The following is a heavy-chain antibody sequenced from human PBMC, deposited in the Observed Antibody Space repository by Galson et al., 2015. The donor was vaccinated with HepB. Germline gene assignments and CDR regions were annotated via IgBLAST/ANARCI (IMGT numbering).Heavy chain of an antibody. CDR1: GYRFTSYW. D-gene: IGHD2-15*01. J-gene: IGHJ4*02. Sequence: QSGAEVTKPGESLKISCKASGYRFTSYWIAWVRQTPGKGLEWMGVIYPADSDIRYSPSLQGQVTVSADKSISSAYLQWNSLKASDTGMYYCARGDGYFDYWGQGTLVTVS. CDR3: ARGDGYFDY. CDR2: IYPADSDI. V-gene: IGHV5-51*01.